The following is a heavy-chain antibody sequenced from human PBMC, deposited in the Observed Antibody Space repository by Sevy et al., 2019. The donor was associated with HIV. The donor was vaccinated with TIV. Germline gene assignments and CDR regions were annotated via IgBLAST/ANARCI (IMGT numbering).Heavy chain of an antibody. D-gene: IGHD6-13*01. J-gene: IGHJ4*02. CDR3: AKDPVYSPFSSSWSSPGY. CDR2: IRGSGGST. CDR1: GFTFSSYA. Sequence: GGSLRLSCAASGFTFSSYAMSWVRQAPGKGLEWVSAIRGSGGSTYYADSVKGRFTISRDNSKNTLYLQMNSLRAEDTAVYYCAKDPVYSPFSSSWSSPGYWGQGTLVTVSS. V-gene: IGHV3-23*01.